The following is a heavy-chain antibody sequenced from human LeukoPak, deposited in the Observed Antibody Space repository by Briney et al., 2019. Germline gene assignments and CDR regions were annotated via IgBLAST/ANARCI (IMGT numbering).Heavy chain of an antibody. V-gene: IGHV4-4*02. J-gene: IGHJ4*02. Sequence: PSETLSLTCAVSGGSISSGNWWSWVRQPPGKGLEWIGEIYHSGSTNYNPSLKSRVTISVDKSKNQFSLKLSSVTAADTAVYYCAREPYYGSGSFLDYWGQGTLVTVSS. CDR2: IYHSGST. CDR1: GGSISSGNW. D-gene: IGHD3-10*01. CDR3: AREPYYGSGSFLDY.